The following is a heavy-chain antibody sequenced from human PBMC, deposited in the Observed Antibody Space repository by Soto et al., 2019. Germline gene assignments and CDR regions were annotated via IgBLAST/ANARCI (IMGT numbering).Heavy chain of an antibody. CDR3: AREQQWGGYDAPDI. J-gene: IGHJ3*02. V-gene: IGHV3-13*01. CDR2: IGTGGDT. D-gene: IGHD6-19*01. Sequence: EVQLVESGGGLVQPGGSLRLSCAASGFTFSSFDMHWVRQATGKGLEWVSAIGTGGDTYYAASVRGRFTISRENAKNSLYHQMNSLRAEDMALYYCAREQQWGGYDAPDIWGQGTVVTVSS. CDR1: GFTFSSFD.